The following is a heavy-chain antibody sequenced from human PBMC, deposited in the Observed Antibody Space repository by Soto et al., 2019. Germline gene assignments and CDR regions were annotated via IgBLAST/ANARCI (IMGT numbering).Heavy chain of an antibody. CDR3: ATEGGYSYGFDS. D-gene: IGHD5-18*01. Sequence: ASVTVSCKVFGYTLTELSMHWVRQAPGKGLEWMGGFDPEDGETIYAQKIQGRVTMTEDTSTDTAYMELSSLGSEHTGVYSGATEGGYSYGFDSWGQGTLVTVSS. CDR2: FDPEDGET. J-gene: IGHJ4*02. V-gene: IGHV1-24*01. CDR1: GYTLTELS.